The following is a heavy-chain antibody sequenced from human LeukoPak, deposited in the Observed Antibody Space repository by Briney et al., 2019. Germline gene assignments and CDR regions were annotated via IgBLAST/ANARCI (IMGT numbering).Heavy chain of an antibody. CDR2: ISAYNGNT. J-gene: IGHJ4*02. V-gene: IGHV1-18*04. CDR3: TISQYDSVDY. CDR1: GYTFTSYG. D-gene: IGHD1-1*01. Sequence: ASVKVSCKASGYTFTSYGISWVRQAPGQGLEWMGWISAYNGNTNYAQKLQGRVTMTTDTSTSTAYMELRSLRSDDTAVYYRTISQYDSVDYWGQGTLVTVSS.